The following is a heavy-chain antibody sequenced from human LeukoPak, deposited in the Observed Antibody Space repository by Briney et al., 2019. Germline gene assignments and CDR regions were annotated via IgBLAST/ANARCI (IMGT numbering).Heavy chain of an antibody. D-gene: IGHD3-10*01. J-gene: IGHJ4*02. V-gene: IGHV4-39*07. CDR3: ASLWFGEVQTADY. CDR1: GGSIGSSTYY. CDR2: IYYSGST. Sequence: SETLSLTCTVSGGSIGSSTYYWVYLRQPPGKGLEWIGSIYYSGSTYYNASLKSRVTMSLYTSKNQFSLKMSSVTAAGTAVYCCASLWFGEVQTADYWGQGTLVTVSS.